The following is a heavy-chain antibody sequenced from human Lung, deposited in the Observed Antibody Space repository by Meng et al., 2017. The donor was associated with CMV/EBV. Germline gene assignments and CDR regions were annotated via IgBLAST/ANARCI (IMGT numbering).Heavy chain of an antibody. V-gene: IGHV3-48*03. Sequence: GGSLRLXCAASGFTFSHYKMNWVRQAPGKGLEWVSYISRSDNTKDYADSVKGRFTISRDNAKNSLYLHMNSLRADDTAVYYCARSDIYGDFDSWGQGTLVTVSS. CDR2: ISRSDNTK. CDR1: GFTFSHYK. D-gene: IGHD5-18*01. CDR3: ARSDIYGDFDS. J-gene: IGHJ4*02.